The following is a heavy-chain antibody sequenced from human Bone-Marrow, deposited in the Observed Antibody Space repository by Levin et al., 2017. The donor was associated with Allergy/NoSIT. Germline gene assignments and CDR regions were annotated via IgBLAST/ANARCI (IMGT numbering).Heavy chain of an antibody. CDR3: AKGLDYYDNDDYSFFAY. Sequence: GGSLRLSCAASGFTFSKYAMSWVRQAPGKGLERVSGISGSGSSTYYADSVKGRFTISRDNSKNTLYLQMNTLRAEDTAVYYCAKGLDYYDNDDYSFFAYWGQGTLVTVSS. CDR2: ISGSGSST. V-gene: IGHV3-23*01. CDR1: GFTFSKYA. D-gene: IGHD3-22*01. J-gene: IGHJ4*02.